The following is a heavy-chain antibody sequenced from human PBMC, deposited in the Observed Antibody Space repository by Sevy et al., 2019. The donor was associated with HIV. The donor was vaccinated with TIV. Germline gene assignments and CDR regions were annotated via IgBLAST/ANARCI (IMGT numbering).Heavy chain of an antibody. CDR1: GFTVSSNY. CDR2: IYSGGST. J-gene: IGHJ4*02. D-gene: IGHD2-15*01. CDR3: ARGGDCSGGSCYDY. Sequence: GGSLRLSCAASGFTVSSNYVSWVRQAPGKGLEWVSVIYSGGSTFYADSVKGRFTISRDSSKNTLYLQVSSLRAEDTAVYYCARGGDCSGGSCYDYWGQGTLVTVSS. V-gene: IGHV3-53*01.